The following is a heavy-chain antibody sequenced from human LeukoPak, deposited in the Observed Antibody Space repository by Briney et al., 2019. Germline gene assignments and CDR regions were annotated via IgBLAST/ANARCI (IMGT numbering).Heavy chain of an antibody. CDR2: INPNSGGT. CDR1: GYTFTGYY. J-gene: IGHJ6*03. Sequence: ASVKVSCKASGYTFTGYYMHWVRQAPGQGLEWMEWINPNSGGTNYAQKFQGRVTMTRDTSISTAYMELSRLRSDDTAVYYCASYLGNIVVVPAAMDYYYYMNVWGKGTTVTVSS. CDR3: ASYLGNIVVVPAAMDYYYYMNV. V-gene: IGHV1-2*02. D-gene: IGHD2-2*01.